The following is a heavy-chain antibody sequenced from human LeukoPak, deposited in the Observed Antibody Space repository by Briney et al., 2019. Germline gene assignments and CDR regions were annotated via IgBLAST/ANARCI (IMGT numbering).Heavy chain of an antibody. CDR1: GGSISSYC. J-gene: IGHJ3*02. V-gene: IGHV4-59*01. CDR3: ASHRPGRDAFDI. CDR2: INYSGST. Sequence: PSETLSLTCTVSGGSISSYCWSWIRQPPGKGLEWIGYINYSGSTNYNPSLKSRVTISVDTSKNQFSLKLSSVTAADTAVYYCASHRPGRDAFDIWGQGTMVTVSS. D-gene: IGHD2-15*01.